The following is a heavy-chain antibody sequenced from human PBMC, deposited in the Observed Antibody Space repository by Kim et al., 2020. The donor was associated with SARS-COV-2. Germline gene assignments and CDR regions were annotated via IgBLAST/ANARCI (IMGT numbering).Heavy chain of an antibody. V-gene: IGHV3-72*01. CDR2: IRDKDNGYST. CDR1: GFTFSDHY. CDR3: TRALGGRNDR. J-gene: IGHJ5*02. Sequence: GGSLRLSCAASGFTFSDHYMDWVRQDPGKGLEWVGRIRDKDNGYSTDYAASVKGRFTISRDDSANSLWLQMNSLKTEDTALYYCTRALGGRNDRWGQGTLVTVSA.